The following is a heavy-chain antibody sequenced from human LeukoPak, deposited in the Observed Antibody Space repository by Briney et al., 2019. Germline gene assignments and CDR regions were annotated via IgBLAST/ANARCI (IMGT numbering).Heavy chain of an antibody. CDR2: INPNSGGT. Sequence: ASVKVSCKASGYTFTGYYMHWVRQAPGQGLEWMGWINPNSGGTYYAQKFQGRVTMTSDTSISTAYMELSRLRSDNTAVYYCARSSGYYSSLFYMHVWGKGTTVTVSS. CDR1: GYTFTGYY. V-gene: IGHV1-2*02. CDR3: ARSSGYYSSLFYMHV. D-gene: IGHD3-22*01. J-gene: IGHJ6*03.